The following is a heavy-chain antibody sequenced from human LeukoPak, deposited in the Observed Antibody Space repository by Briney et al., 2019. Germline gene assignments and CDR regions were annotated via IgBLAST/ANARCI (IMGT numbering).Heavy chain of an antibody. D-gene: IGHD2-21*02. Sequence: ASVKVSCKASGYTFTSYYMHWVRQAPGQGLEWMGIINPSGGSTSYAQKFQGRVTMTRDTSTSTVYMELSSLRSEDTAVYYCARALYRGGDCNPVSGFDYWGQGTLVTVSS. CDR1: GYTFTSYY. CDR2: INPSGGST. CDR3: ARALYRGGDCNPVSGFDY. J-gene: IGHJ4*02. V-gene: IGHV1-46*01.